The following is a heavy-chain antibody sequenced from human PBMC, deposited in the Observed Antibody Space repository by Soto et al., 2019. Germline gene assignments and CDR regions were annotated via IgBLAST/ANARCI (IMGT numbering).Heavy chain of an antibody. V-gene: IGHV3-30*18. J-gene: IGHJ6*02. CDR1: GFTFSSYG. CDR3: ANDLLGPCRAYGRDA. CDR2: ISYDGSNK. Sequence: QVQLVESGGGVVQPGRSLRLSCAASGFTFSSYGMHWVRQAPGKGLEWVAVISYDGSNKYYADSVKGRFTISRDNSKNTLYLQMNSLRAEDTAVYYCANDLLGPCRAYGRDAWGQGTRVTVSS. D-gene: IGHD7-27*01.